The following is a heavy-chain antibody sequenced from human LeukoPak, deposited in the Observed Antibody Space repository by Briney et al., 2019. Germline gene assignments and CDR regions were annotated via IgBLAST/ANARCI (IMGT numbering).Heavy chain of an antibody. CDR1: GYTFTSYY. D-gene: IGHD2-15*01. CDR3: ARDGEDIVVVVAATHYFDY. Sequence: APVKVSCKASGYTFTSYYMHWVRQAPGQGLEWMGIINPSGGSTSYAQKFQGRVTMTRDTSTSTVYMELSSLRSEDTAVYYCARDGEDIVVVVAATHYFDYWGQGTLVTVSS. CDR2: INPSGGST. J-gene: IGHJ4*02. V-gene: IGHV1-46*01.